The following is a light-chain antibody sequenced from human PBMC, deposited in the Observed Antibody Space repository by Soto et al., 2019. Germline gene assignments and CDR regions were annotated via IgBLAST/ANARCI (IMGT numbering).Light chain of an antibody. CDR2: DAS. CDR3: QHYNSCSCT. Sequence: FVLTQSPCTLSVSTGERATLSCLASQPVSYNLAWYQQKAGQAPRLLIYDASNRATGIPDRFSGSGSGTEFTLTISSLQPDDFAAYYCQHYNSCSCTFGQGTKVDI. J-gene: IGKJ1*01. CDR1: QPVSYN. V-gene: IGKV3D-15*01.